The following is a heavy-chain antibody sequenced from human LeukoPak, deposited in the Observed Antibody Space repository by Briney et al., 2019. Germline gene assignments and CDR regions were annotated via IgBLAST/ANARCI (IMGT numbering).Heavy chain of an antibody. Sequence: PGGSLRLSYAASGFTFSSYAMHWVRQAPGKGLEWVAVISYDGSNKYYAVSVKGRFTISRDNSKNTLYLQMNSLRAEDTAVYYCAREDSSGYYPNFDYWGQGTLVTVSS. J-gene: IGHJ4*02. CDR3: AREDSSGYYPNFDY. V-gene: IGHV3-30*01. D-gene: IGHD3-22*01. CDR2: ISYDGSNK. CDR1: GFTFSSYA.